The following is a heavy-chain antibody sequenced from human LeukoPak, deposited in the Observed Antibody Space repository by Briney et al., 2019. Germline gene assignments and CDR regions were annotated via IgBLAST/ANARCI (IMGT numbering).Heavy chain of an antibody. J-gene: IGHJ6*02. V-gene: IGHV1-8*01. D-gene: IGHD6-6*01. CDR1: GYTFTSYD. Sequence: GASVKVPCKASGYTFTSYDINWVRQATGQGLERMGWMNPNSGNTGYAQKFQGRVTMTRNTSISTAYMELSSLRSEDTAVYYCARGGQLQTSYYYYYGMDVWGQGTTVTVSS. CDR3: ARGGQLQTSYYYYYGMDV. CDR2: MNPNSGNT.